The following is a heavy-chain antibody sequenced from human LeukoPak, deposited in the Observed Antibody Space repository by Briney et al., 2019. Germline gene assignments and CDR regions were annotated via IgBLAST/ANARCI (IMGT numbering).Heavy chain of an antibody. CDR3: AKGYSSGWSNY. Sequence: GGSLRLSCAASGFTFSSYAMSWVRQAPGKGLEWVSSISSSSSYIYYADSVKGRFTISRDNAKNSLYLQMNSLRAEDTAVYYCAKGYSSGWSNYWGQGTLVTVSS. V-gene: IGHV3-21*01. CDR1: GFTFSSYA. D-gene: IGHD6-19*01. J-gene: IGHJ4*02. CDR2: ISSSSSYI.